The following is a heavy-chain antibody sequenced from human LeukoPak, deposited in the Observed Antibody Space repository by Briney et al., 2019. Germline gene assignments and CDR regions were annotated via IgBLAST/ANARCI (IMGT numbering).Heavy chain of an antibody. D-gene: IGHD4-23*01. CDR1: GGSISSYY. CDR2: VYYSGTT. CDR3: ARVGVDYSGNIIKYYFDY. V-gene: IGHV4-59*01. Sequence: PSETLSLTCTVSGGSISSYYWSWIRQPPGKGLEWIGYVYYSGTTNYNPSLKSRVIISVDTSKNQFSLKLSPVIAADTAVYYCARVGVDYSGNIIKYYFDYWGQGTLVTVSS. J-gene: IGHJ4*02.